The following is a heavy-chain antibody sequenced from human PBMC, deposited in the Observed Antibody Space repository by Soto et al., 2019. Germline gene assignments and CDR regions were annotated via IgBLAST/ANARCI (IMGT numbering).Heavy chain of an antibody. CDR2: IYYSGST. CDR1: GGSISSGGYY. D-gene: IGHD3-10*01. J-gene: IGHJ4*02. Sequence: QVQLQESGPGLVKPSQTLSLTCTVSGGSISSGGYYWSWIRQHPGKGLEWIGYIYYSGSTYYNPSLKSRVTISVDTSKNQYSLKLSSVTAADTAVYYCASSGSYYPYYFDYWGQGTLVTVSS. CDR3: ASSGSYYPYYFDY. V-gene: IGHV4-31*03.